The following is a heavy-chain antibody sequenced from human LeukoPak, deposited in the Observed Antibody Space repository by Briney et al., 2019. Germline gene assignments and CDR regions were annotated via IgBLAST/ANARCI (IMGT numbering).Heavy chain of an antibody. V-gene: IGHV3-23*01. CDR2: ISGGGGST. D-gene: IGHD2-21*01. CDR1: GFTFSRYA. CDR3: AKSDLAYCGGDCYSDY. J-gene: IGHJ4*02. Sequence: GGSLRLSCAASGFTFSRYAMTWVRQAPGKGLDWVSGISGGGGSTYYADTVKGRFTISRDDSKNTLYLQMNGLRAEDTAVYYCAKSDLAYCGGDCYSDYWGQGTLVTVSS.